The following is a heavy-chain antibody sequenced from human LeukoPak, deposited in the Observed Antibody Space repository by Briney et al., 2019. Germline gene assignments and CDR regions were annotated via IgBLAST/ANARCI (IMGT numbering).Heavy chain of an antibody. CDR1: GGSISSGGYY. D-gene: IGHD6-19*01. CDR3: ARDRGVYSSGWYYYYGMDV. CDR2: IYYSGST. V-gene: IGHV4-61*08. J-gene: IGHJ6*02. Sequence: SETLCLTCTVSGGSISSGGYYWSWIRQPPGKGLEWIGYIYYSGSTNYNPSLKSRVTISVDTSKNQFSLKLSSVTAADTAVYYCARDRGVYSSGWYYYYGMDVWGQGTTVTVSS.